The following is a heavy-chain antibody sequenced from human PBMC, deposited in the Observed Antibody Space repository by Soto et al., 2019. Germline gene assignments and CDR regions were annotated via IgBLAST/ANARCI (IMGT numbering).Heavy chain of an antibody. CDR1: AFTFSIYA. Sequence: EVQLLESGGGLVQPGGSLRLSCAASAFTFSIYAMSWVRQAPGKGLEWVSAISGSGGSTYYADSVKGRFTISRDNSKNTLYLQMNSLRAEDTAVYYCAKDVSFFGVVSWGQGTLVTVSS. CDR2: ISGSGGST. J-gene: IGHJ4*02. D-gene: IGHD3-3*01. CDR3: AKDVSFFGVVS. V-gene: IGHV3-23*01.